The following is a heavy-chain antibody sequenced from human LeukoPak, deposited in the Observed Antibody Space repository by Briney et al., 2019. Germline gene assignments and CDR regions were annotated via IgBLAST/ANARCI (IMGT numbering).Heavy chain of an antibody. V-gene: IGHV1-18*01. D-gene: IGHD2-15*01. CDR2: INTYNDNT. Sequence: GASVKVSCKASGYTFTTLGISWVRQAPGQGLEWMGWINTYNDNTKYAQKFQDRITVTADTSTGTVYMDLSSLRSDDTAVYYCAREYCLGGKCWDPDYWGQGTLVTVSS. J-gene: IGHJ4*02. CDR3: AREYCLGGKCWDPDY. CDR1: GYTFTTLG.